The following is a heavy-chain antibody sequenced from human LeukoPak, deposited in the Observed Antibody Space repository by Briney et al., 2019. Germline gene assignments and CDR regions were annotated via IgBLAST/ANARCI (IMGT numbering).Heavy chain of an antibody. CDR3: AKERGDYGDFYDY. V-gene: IGHV3-23*01. CDR1: GFTFSSYA. D-gene: IGHD4-17*01. Sequence: PGGSLRLSCAASGFTFSSYATSWVRQAPGKGLEWVSAISGSGGSTYYADSMKGRFTVSRDNSKNTLYLQMNSLRAEDTAVYYCAKERGDYGDFYDYWGQGTLVTVSS. J-gene: IGHJ4*02. CDR2: ISGSGGST.